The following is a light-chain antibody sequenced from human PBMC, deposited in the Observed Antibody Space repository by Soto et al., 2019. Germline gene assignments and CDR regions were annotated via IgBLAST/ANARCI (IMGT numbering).Light chain of an antibody. CDR2: GTS. J-gene: IGKJ1*01. CDR3: QQYIDWPQT. Sequence: EVVLTQSPGTLSLSRGERATLSCRASERIYSAYLGWYQQKPGQAPRLLIYGTSSRATGIPDRFSGNGSGTQFTLTLSSLQSEDFAVYYCQQYIDWPQTFGQGTKVDIK. V-gene: IGKV3-20*01. CDR1: ERIYSAY.